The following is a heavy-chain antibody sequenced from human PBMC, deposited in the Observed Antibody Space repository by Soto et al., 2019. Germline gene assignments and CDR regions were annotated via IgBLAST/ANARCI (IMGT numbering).Heavy chain of an antibody. CDR1: GFSLSNARMG. J-gene: IGHJ3*02. D-gene: IGHD3-22*01. CDR3: ARIPYYDSSGPILRIGAFDI. CDR2: IFSNDEK. V-gene: IGHV2-26*01. Sequence: QVTLKESGPVLVKPTETLTLTCTVSGFSLSNARMGVSWIRQPPGKALEWLAHIFSNDEKSYSTSLKSRLTISKDTSKSQVVLTMTNMDPVDTATYYCARIPYYDSSGPILRIGAFDIWSQGTMVTVSS.